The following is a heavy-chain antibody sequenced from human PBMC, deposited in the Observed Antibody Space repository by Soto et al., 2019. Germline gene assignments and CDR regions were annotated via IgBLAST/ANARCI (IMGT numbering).Heavy chain of an antibody. V-gene: IGHV5-51*01. CDR2: IYPGDSDT. J-gene: IGHJ6*04. D-gene: IGHD6-13*01. Sequence: GESLKISCKGSGYSFTSYWIGWGRQMPGKGLEWMGLIYPGDSDTRYRRTFQGEVTSTAGNSMSTPYLQGSSPKASDTAMYHCAMHQAAGPHYYYCRMDVWGKGSTLTAPS. CDR1: GYSFTSYW. CDR3: AMHQAAGPHYYYCRMDV.